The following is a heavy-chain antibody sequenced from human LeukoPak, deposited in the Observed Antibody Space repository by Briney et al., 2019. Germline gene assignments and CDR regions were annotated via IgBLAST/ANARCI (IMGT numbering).Heavy chain of an antibody. J-gene: IGHJ4*02. CDR1: GFTVSSNY. CDR3: VKVAAPGSGGRGCY. D-gene: IGHD6-13*01. CDR2: IYSGGST. V-gene: IGHV3-53*01. Sequence: GGSLRLSCAASGFTVSSNYMSWVRQAPGKGLEWVSVIYSGGSTDYADSVQGRFTISRDNSKNTLNLQMNSLRAEDTAVYYCVKVAAPGSGGRGCYWGQGTLVTVSS.